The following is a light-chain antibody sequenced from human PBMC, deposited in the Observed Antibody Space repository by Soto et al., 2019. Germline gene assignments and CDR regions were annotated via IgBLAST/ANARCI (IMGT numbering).Light chain of an antibody. CDR1: QSISSY. Sequence: IQMTQSPSSLSASVGDRVTITCRASQSISSYLNWYQQKPGKAPKLLIYAASSLQSGVPSRFSGGGSGTDFALTISSLEPEDIATYYCQQYDSLPLTFGQGTKVDIK. V-gene: IGKV1-33*01. J-gene: IGKJ1*01. CDR2: AAS. CDR3: QQYDSLPLT.